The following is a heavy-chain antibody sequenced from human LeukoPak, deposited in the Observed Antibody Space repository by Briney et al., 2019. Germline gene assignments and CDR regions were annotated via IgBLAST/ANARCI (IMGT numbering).Heavy chain of an antibody. CDR2: IWYDGNHQ. CDR3: ARDCSGGACSSRYLDY. V-gene: IGHV3-33*01. D-gene: IGHD2-15*01. J-gene: IGHJ4*02. Sequence: PGGSLRLSCAASGFSFPNYGIHWVRQAPGKGLEWVALIWYDGNHQYYADSVKGRFIISRDNSKNTVYLQMHSLRAEDMAIYYCARDCSGGACSSRYLDYWGQGTLVTVSS. CDR1: GFSFPNYG.